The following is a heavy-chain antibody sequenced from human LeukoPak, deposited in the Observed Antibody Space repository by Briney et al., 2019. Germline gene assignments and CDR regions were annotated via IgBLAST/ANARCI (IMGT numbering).Heavy chain of an antibody. D-gene: IGHD3-3*01. CDR1: GFTFSSYS. J-gene: IGHJ6*02. CDR3: ARVRRRRFLEWRPDGMDV. CDR2: ISSSSSTI. Sequence: GGSLRLSCAASGFTFSSYSMNWVRQAPGKGLEWVSYISSSSSTIYYADSVKGRFTISRDNAKNSLYLQMNSLRAEDTAVYYCARVRRRRFLEWRPDGMDVWGQGTTVTVSS. V-gene: IGHV3-48*01.